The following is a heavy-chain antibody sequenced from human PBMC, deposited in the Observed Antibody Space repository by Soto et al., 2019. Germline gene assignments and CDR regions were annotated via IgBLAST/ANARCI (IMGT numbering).Heavy chain of an antibody. CDR2: ISYDGSDK. CDR3: ARDYYKYYDSSGYYRSPAY. J-gene: IGHJ4*02. Sequence: GGSQRLSCAASGFTFSSYARHWVRQAPGKGLEWVALISYDGSDKDYADSVKGRFTISRDNSRNTLFLQMNSLRAEDTAVYYCARDYYKYYDSSGYYRSPAYWGQGTLVTVSS. D-gene: IGHD3-22*01. V-gene: IGHV3-30-3*01. CDR1: GFTFSSYA.